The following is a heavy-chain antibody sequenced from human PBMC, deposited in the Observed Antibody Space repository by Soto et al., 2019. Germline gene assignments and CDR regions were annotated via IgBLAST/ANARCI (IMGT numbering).Heavy chain of an antibody. Sequence: QLQLQESGSGLVKPSQTLSLTCAVSGGSISSGGYSWSWIRQPPGKGREWIGYIYHSGSTYYNPSLKSRVTISVDRSKNQFSLKLSSVTAADTAVYYCAREGYSGYDSPGYFDYWGQGTLVTVSS. J-gene: IGHJ4*02. CDR3: AREGYSGYDSPGYFDY. CDR1: GGSISSGGYS. V-gene: IGHV4-30-2*01. D-gene: IGHD5-12*01. CDR2: IYHSGST.